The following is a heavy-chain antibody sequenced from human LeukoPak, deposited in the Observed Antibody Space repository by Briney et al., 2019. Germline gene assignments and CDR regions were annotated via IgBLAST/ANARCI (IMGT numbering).Heavy chain of an antibody. CDR2: ISGSGDNT. J-gene: IGHJ4*02. V-gene: IGHV3-23*01. CDR3: AKGSYYDSSGSFYFDY. Sequence: GGSLRLSCAASRFTFSSYAMSWVRQAPGEGLEWVSGISGSGDNTYYADSVKGRFTISRDNSKNTLYVQVNSLGTEDTAAYYCAKGSYYDSSGSFYFDYWGQGTLVTVSS. D-gene: IGHD3-22*01. CDR1: RFTFSSYA.